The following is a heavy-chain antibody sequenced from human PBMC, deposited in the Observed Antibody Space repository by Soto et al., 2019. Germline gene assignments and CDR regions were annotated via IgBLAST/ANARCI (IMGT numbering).Heavy chain of an antibody. D-gene: IGHD2-2*01. CDR3: ARGVRRYCSSTSCYSNLFYFDY. Sequence: TSETLSLTCAVYGGSFSGYYWSWIRQPPGKGLEWIGEINHSGSTNYNPSLKSRVTISVDTSKNQFSLKLSSVTAADTAVYYCARGVRRYCSSTSCYSNLFYFDYWGQGTLVTVSS. V-gene: IGHV4-34*01. CDR1: GGSFSGYY. J-gene: IGHJ4*02. CDR2: INHSGST.